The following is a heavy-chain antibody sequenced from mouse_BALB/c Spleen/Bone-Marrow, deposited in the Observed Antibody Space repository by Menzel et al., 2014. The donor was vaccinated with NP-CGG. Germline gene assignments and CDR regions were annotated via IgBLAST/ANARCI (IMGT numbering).Heavy chain of an antibody. Sequence: LQVVESGVELARPGASVKLSCKASGYTFTTYTIHWMKQRPGQGLEWIGYIIPSSGYTNYNQKFKDKATLTADKSSSTAYMQLSSLTPEDSAVYYCAIRYYAMDYWGQGTSGTISS. J-gene: IGHJ4*01. V-gene: IGHV1-4*01. CDR2: IIPSSGYT. D-gene: IGHD1-1*01. CDR3: AIRYYAMDY. CDR1: GYTFTTYT.